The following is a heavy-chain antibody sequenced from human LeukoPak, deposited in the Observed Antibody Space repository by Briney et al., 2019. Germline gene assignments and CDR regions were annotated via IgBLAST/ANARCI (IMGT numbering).Heavy chain of an antibody. CDR3: VKAMATYGYRVPFDY. CDR2: ISSDGVTT. J-gene: IGHJ4*02. D-gene: IGHD5-18*01. CDR1: GFTFSTYA. V-gene: IGHV3-64D*09. Sequence: GGSLRLSCSASGFTFSTYAMHSVRQAPGKGLEYVSAISSDGVTTYYADSVKGRFTISRDNSKNTLYLQMSSLRAEDTAVYYCVKAMATYGYRVPFDYWGQGTLVTVSS.